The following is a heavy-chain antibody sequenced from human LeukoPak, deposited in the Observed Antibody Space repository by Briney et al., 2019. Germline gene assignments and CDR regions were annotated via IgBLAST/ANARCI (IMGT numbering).Heavy chain of an antibody. CDR1: GDSISPYY. Sequence: SETLSLTCTVSGDSISPYYWSWIRQSPGKGLVWIGYIYYSGSINYNPSLKSRVTISVDMSKNQFSLKLRSVTAADTALYYCARHFTYYYDSSGYPRDAFDIWGQGTTVTVSS. J-gene: IGHJ3*02. CDR2: IYYSGSI. CDR3: ARHFTYYYDSSGYPRDAFDI. D-gene: IGHD3-22*01. V-gene: IGHV4-59*08.